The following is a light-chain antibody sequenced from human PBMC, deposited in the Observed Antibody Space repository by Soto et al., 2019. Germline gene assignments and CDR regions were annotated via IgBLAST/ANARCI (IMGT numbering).Light chain of an antibody. J-gene: IGKJ4*01. CDR3: QQYNSYPLT. V-gene: IGKV1-5*03. CDR1: QSISAW. Sequence: IQMTKSPSTLSASVGDRVTITCRASQSISAWLAWYQQKPGKAPKLLIYKASSLESAVPSRFSGSGSGTEFTLTISSLQPDDFATYYCQQYNSYPLTFGGGSKVDIK. CDR2: KAS.